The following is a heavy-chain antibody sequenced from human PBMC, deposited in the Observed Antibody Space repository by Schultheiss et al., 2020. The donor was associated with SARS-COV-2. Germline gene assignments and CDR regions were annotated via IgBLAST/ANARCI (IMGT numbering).Heavy chain of an antibody. CDR3: TRDIGGIGAL. D-gene: IGHD3-16*01. Sequence: GGSLRLSCSASGFTFSSYAMSWVRQAPGKGLEWVSAISGSGGSTYYADSVKGRFTISRDNAKNSLYLQMNSLRAEDTAVYYCTRDIGGIGALWGQGTLVTVSS. CDR1: GFTFSSYA. V-gene: IGHV3-23*01. J-gene: IGHJ4*02. CDR2: ISGSGGST.